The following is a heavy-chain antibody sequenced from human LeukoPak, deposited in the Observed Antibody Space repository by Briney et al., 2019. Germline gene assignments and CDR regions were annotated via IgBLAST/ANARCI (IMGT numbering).Heavy chain of an antibody. CDR1: GVSLSSYY. CDR2: IYYSGST. Sequence: SETLSLTCTVSGVSLSSYYWSWIRQPPGKGLEWIGYIYYSGSTNYNPSLKSRVTISVDTSKNQFSLKLSSVTAADTAVYYCATAPHLYYFDYWGQGTLVTVSS. CDR3: ATAPHLYYFDY. V-gene: IGHV4-59*01. J-gene: IGHJ4*02.